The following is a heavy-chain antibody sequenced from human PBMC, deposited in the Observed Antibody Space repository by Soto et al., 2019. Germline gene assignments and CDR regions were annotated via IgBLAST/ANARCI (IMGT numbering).Heavy chain of an antibody. V-gene: IGHV3-66*01. CDR2: IYSGGST. J-gene: IGHJ2*01. CDR3: ARWEVVPAAIRTLQASEI. Sequence: GRSLRLSCAASEFTVSSNYMSCFRQTPGKGLEWVTVIYSGGSTYYADSVKGRFTISRDNSKNTLYLQMNSLRAEDTAVYYCARWEVVPAAIRTLQASEIRGRGTLVTVS. D-gene: IGHD2-2*01. CDR1: EFTVSSNY.